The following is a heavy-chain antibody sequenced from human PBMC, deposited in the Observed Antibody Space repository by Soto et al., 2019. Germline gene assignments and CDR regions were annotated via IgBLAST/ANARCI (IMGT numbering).Heavy chain of an antibody. V-gene: IGHV4-31*03. D-gene: IGHD3-3*01. CDR1: GGSISSGGYY. Sequence: SETLSLTCTVSGGSISSGGYYWSWIRQHPGKGLEWIGYIYYSGSTYYNPSLKSRVTISVDTSKNQFSLKLSSVTAADTAVYYCARGPGDDFWSGYPYYYMDVWGKGTTVTVS. J-gene: IGHJ6*03. CDR2: IYYSGST. CDR3: ARGPGDDFWSGYPYYYMDV.